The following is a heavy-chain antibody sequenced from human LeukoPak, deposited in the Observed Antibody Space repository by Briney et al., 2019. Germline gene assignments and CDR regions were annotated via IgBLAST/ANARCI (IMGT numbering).Heavy chain of an antibody. CDR1: GGSISSGSYY. CDR2: IYTSGSTNYNPGST. D-gene: IGHD3-10*01. CDR3: ARGPGRTQFDY. V-gene: IGHV4-61*02. J-gene: IGHJ4*02. Sequence: SQTLSLTCTVSGGSISSGSYYWSWTRQPAGKGLEWIGRIYTSGSTNYNPGSTNYNPSLKSRVTISVDTSKNQFSLKLSSVTAADTAVYYCARGPGRTQFDYWGQGTLVTVSS.